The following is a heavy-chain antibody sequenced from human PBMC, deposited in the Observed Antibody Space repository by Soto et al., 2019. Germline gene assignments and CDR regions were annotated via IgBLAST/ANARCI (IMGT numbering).Heavy chain of an antibody. CDR3: ARGGIAGNWFAP. CDR1: DGSFSGSY. Sequence: SETLSLTCAVYDGSFSGSYWTCIRQPPGKGLEWIGEINHSGSTNYNPSLNSRVTLSADTSKNQLFLNLWSVTVADTVVYCARGGIAGNWFAPWGQRTLDTVSS. J-gene: IGHJ5*02. V-gene: IGHV4-34*01. D-gene: IGHD6-13*01. CDR2: INHSGST.